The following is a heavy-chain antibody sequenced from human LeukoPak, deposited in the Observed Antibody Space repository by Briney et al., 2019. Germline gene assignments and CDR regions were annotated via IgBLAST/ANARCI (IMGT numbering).Heavy chain of an antibody. Sequence: GASVKVSCKASGYTFTSYGISWVRQAPGQGLEWMGWISAYNGNTNYAQKLQGRVTTTRDTSTSTVYMELSSLRSEDTAVYYCARDLPSYYYDSSGYPKQAPTFDPWGQGTLVTVSS. V-gene: IGHV1-18*01. CDR1: GYTFTSYG. CDR2: ISAYNGNT. J-gene: IGHJ5*02. CDR3: ARDLPSYYYDSSGYPKQAPTFDP. D-gene: IGHD3-22*01.